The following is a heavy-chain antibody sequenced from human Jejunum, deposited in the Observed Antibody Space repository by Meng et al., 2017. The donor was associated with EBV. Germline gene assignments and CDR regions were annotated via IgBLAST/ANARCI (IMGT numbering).Heavy chain of an antibody. D-gene: IGHD6-19*01. CDR3: AKRSLASGWYYQQ. CDR1: GFMFSSYA. CDR2: VSGSGGST. Sequence: EVQLVESGGGLVQPGGSVRLSCAASGFMFSSYAMSWVRQAPGKGLDWVSAVSGSGGSTYYADSVTGRFTVSRDNSKNTLYLQMNSLRAEDTAVYYCAKRSLASGWYYQQWGKGTLDTVSS. J-gene: IGHJ1*01. V-gene: IGHV3-23*04.